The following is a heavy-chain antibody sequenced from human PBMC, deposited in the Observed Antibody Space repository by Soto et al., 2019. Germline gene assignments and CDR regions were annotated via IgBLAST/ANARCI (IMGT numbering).Heavy chain of an antibody. D-gene: IGHD3-16*01. CDR1: GGSFSGYY. J-gene: IGHJ6*02. CDR3: ARADMIPDYYYYGMDV. V-gene: IGHV4-34*01. Sequence: SETLSLTCAVYGGSFSGYYWSWIRQPPGKGLEWIGEINHSGSTNYNPSLKSRVTISVDTSKNQFSLKLSSVTAADTAVYYCARADMIPDYYYYGMDVWGQGTTVTVSS. CDR2: INHSGST.